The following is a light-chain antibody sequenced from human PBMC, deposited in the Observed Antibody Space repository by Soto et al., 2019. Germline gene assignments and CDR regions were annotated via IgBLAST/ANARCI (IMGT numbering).Light chain of an antibody. CDR1: SSDIGGYKY. J-gene: IGLJ3*02. Sequence: ALAQPASVSGSPGQSITISCTGTSSDIGGYKYVSWYQQHPGKAPKLIIFEVSNRPSGVSDRFSGSNSGNTASLTISGLQAEDEANYYCTSYSRYSVLVFGGGTKVTVL. CDR2: EVS. V-gene: IGLV2-14*01. CDR3: TSYSRYSVLV.